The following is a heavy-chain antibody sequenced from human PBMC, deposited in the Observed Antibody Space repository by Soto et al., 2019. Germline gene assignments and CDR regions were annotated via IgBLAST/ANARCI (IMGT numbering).Heavy chain of an antibody. CDR2: ISNTGAHI. CDR1: GFTFNTYS. J-gene: IGHJ6*02. CDR3: VRERQFVRDFYYGMDV. V-gene: IGHV3-21*01. D-gene: IGHD6-6*01. Sequence: LRLSCAACGFTFNTYSMTWVRQAPGQGLEWVSSISNTGAHIYYADSVRGRFTISRDNAKNSLYLQMNSLTAEDTAVYYCVRERQFVRDFYYGMDVWGRGTTVTVSS.